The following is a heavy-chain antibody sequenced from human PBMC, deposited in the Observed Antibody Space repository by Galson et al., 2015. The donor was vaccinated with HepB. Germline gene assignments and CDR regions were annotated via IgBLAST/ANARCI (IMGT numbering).Heavy chain of an antibody. CDR1: GFTFSSYG. CDR3: AKDSARLRPYYYDSSGYSPPDY. Sequence: SLRLSCAASGFTFSSYGMHWVRQAPGKGLEWVAVISYDGSNKYYADSVKGRFTISRDNSKNTLYLQMNSLRAEDAAVYYCAKDSARLRPYYYDSSGYSPPDYWGQGTLVTVSS. D-gene: IGHD3-22*01. J-gene: IGHJ4*02. V-gene: IGHV3-30*18. CDR2: ISYDGSNK.